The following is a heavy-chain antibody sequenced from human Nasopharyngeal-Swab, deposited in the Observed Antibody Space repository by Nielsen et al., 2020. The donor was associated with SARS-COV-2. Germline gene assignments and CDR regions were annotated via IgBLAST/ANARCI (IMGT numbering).Heavy chain of an antibody. V-gene: IGHV3-23*01. CDR2: ISGSGGST. CDR3: ATHPWGSGWYAYYLDY. J-gene: IGHJ4*02. D-gene: IGHD6-19*01. Sequence: GGSLRLSCAASGFTFSSYAMSWVRQAPGKGLEWVSAISGSGGSTYYADSVKGGVTISRDNSKNTLYLQMNSLRAEDTAVYYCATHPWGSGWYAYYLDYWGQGTLVTVSS. CDR1: GFTFSSYA.